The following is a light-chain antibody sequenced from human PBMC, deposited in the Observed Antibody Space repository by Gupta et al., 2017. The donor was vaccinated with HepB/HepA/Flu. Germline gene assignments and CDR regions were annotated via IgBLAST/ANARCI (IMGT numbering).Light chain of an antibody. CDR1: SGHSGYL. CDR3: QTWDSNTRV. CDR2: VERGGNY. V-gene: IGLV4-60*03. J-gene: IGLJ3*02. Sequence: QPVLTQSSSASASLGSPVKLTCTLSSGHSGYLSAWHQQQPGKAPRYLMKVERGGNYTKGSGVPDRFSVSSSGADRYLTIANLQAEDEADYYWQTWDSNTRVFGGGTKLTVL.